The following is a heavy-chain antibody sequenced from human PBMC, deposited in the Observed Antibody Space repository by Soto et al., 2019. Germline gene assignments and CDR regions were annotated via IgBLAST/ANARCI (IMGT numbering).Heavy chain of an antibody. CDR1: GFTFSDYY. CDR2: ISGSGGST. D-gene: IGHD3-16*01. J-gene: IGHJ4*02. V-gene: IGHV3-23*01. CDR3: AKYDSFDRNGHLDY. Sequence: GGSLRLSCAASGFTFSDYYMSWIRQAPWKGLEWVSAISGSGGSTYYADSVKGRFTISRGNSKNTLYLQMNSLRAEDTALYYCAKYDSFDRNGHLDYWGQGPLVTVSS.